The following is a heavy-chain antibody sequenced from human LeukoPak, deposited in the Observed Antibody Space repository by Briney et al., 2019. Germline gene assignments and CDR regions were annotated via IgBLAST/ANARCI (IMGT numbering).Heavy chain of an antibody. CDR2: MDPVSGGT. CDR3: ARGVGSSWFDP. J-gene: IGHJ5*02. V-gene: IGHV1-2*02. Sequence: ASVKVSCKASRYTFTAYYIHWVRQAPGQGLEWMGWMDPVSGGTNYAQRFQGRVTTTRDSSISTAYMQLSSLRSDDTADTAVYYCARGVGSSWFDPWGQGTLVTVSS. CDR1: RYTFTAYY. D-gene: IGHD2-15*01.